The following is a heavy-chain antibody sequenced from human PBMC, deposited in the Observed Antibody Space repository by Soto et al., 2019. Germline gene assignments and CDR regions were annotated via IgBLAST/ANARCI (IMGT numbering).Heavy chain of an antibody. J-gene: IGHJ5*02. CDR2: ISAYNGNT. CDR3: AREGIPYSSGPNWFDP. D-gene: IGHD6-19*01. V-gene: IGHV1-18*01. CDR1: GYTFTSYG. Sequence: ASVKVSCKASGYTFTSYGISWVRQAPGQGLEWMGWISAYNGNTNYAQKLQGRVTMTTDTSTITAYMELRSLRSDDTAVYYCAREGIPYSSGPNWFDPWGQGTLVTVSS.